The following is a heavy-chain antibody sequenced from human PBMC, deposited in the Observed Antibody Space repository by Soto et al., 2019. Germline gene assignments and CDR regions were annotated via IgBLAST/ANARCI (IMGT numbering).Heavy chain of an antibody. CDR3: ARTLPRYYYDSSGYSDLDY. D-gene: IGHD3-22*01. CDR1: GGTFSSYA. Sequence: GASVKVSCKASGGTFSSYAISWVRQAPGQGLEWMGGIIPIFGTANYAQKFQGRVTITADKSTSTAYMELSSLRSEDTAVYYCARTLPRYYYDSSGYSDLDYWGLGTLVTFSS. J-gene: IGHJ4*01. CDR2: IIPIFGTA. V-gene: IGHV1-69*06.